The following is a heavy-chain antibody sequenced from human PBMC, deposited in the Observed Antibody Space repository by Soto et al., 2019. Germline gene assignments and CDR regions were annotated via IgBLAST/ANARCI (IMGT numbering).Heavy chain of an antibody. D-gene: IGHD2-2*01. CDR2: IKQDESEK. V-gene: IGHV3-7*03. J-gene: IGHJ5*01. CDR3: ARDPGPRAAAIRGLGWFDS. CDR1: GFTFSGYW. Sequence: PGGSLRLSCAASGFTFSGYWMAWVRQAPGKGLEWVASIKQDESEKFYVDSVKGRFTISRDNAKKTVYLQMNGLRAEDTAVYYCARDPGPRAAAIRGLGWFDSWGQGTLVTVSS.